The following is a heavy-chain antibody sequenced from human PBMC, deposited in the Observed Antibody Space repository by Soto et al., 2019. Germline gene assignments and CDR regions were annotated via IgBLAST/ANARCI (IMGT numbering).Heavy chain of an antibody. D-gene: IGHD3-22*01. CDR2: IIPIFGTA. CDR3: ASTTGYYYDSSGYYTPS. CDR1: GGTFSSYA. V-gene: IGHV1-69*13. Sequence: SVKVSCKASGGTFSSYAISWVRQAPGQGLEWMGGIIPIFGTANYAQKFQGRVTITAYESTSTAYMELSSLRSEDTAVYYCASTTGYYYDSSGYYTPSWGQGTLVTVSS. J-gene: IGHJ4*02.